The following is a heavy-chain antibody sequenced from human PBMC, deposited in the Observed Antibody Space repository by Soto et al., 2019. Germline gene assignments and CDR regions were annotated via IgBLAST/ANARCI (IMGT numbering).Heavy chain of an antibody. CDR1: GYTFTSYG. J-gene: IGHJ4*02. Sequence: ASVKVSCKASGYTFTSYGISWVRQAPGQGLEWMGWISAYNGNTNYAQKIQGRVTMTTDTSTSTAYMELRSLRSDDTSVYYCARDQYSSGWYHSIDYWGQGTLVTVSS. CDR2: ISAYNGNT. V-gene: IGHV1-18*01. D-gene: IGHD6-19*01. CDR3: ARDQYSSGWYHSIDY.